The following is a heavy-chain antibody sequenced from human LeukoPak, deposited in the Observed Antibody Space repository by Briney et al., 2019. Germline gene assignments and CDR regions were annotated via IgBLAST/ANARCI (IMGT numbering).Heavy chain of an antibody. CDR1: GFTFSSYG. V-gene: IGHV3-30*02. J-gene: IGHJ5*02. CDR2: IRYDGSNK. Sequence: GGSLRLSCAASGFTFSSYGMHWVRQAPGKGLEWVAFIRYDGSNKYYADSVKGRFTISRDNSKNTLYLQMNSLRAEDTAVYYCAKGLAARHNWFDPWGQGTLVTVSS. D-gene: IGHD6-6*01. CDR3: AKGLAARHNWFDP.